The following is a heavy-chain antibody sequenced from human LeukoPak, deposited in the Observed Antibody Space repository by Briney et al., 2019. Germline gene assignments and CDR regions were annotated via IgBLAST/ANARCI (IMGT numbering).Heavy chain of an antibody. CDR2: IYYSGST. Sequence: SGTLSLTCDVSDGSLNSSNWWNWVRQAPGKGLEWIGSIYYSGSTYYNPSLKSRVTISEDTSKNQFSLKLNSVTAADTAVYYCARHRIAARGSFDYWGQGTLVTVSS. D-gene: IGHD6-6*01. V-gene: IGHV4-4*02. J-gene: IGHJ4*02. CDR1: DGSLNSSNW. CDR3: ARHRIAARGSFDY.